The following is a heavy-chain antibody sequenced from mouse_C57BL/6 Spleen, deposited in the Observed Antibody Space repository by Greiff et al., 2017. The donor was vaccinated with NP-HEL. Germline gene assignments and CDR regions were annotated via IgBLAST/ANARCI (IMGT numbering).Heavy chain of an antibody. Sequence: EVKLMESGGGLVKPGGSLKLSCAASGFTFSSYTMSWVRQTPEKRLEWVATISGGGGNTYYPDSVKGRFTISRDNAKNTLYLQMSSLRSEDTALYYCARRGDYYGSSSFDYWGQGTTLTVSS. J-gene: IGHJ2*01. CDR1: GFTFSSYT. V-gene: IGHV5-9*01. CDR2: ISGGGGNT. D-gene: IGHD1-1*01. CDR3: ARRGDYYGSSSFDY.